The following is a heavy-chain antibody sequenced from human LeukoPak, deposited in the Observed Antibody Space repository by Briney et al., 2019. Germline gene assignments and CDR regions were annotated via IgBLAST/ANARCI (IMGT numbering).Heavy chain of an antibody. V-gene: IGHV3-48*01. D-gene: IGHD3-3*01. CDR1: GFTFNTYN. CDR3: ARDYDRYYMDV. Sequence: GGSLRLSCAASGFTFNTYNMNWVRQAPGKGLEWVSYISSSSSTMCYADSVKGRFTVSRDNAKNSLYLQMNSLRAEDTAVYYCARDYDRYYMDVWGKGTTVTVSS. J-gene: IGHJ6*03. CDR2: ISSSSSTM.